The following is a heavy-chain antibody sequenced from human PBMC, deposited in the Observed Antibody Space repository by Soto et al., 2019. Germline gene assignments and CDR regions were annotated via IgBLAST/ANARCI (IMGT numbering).Heavy chain of an antibody. CDR3: ASLPPPTVTSTDFDY. CDR2: INAGNGNT. D-gene: IGHD4-4*01. Sequence: ASVKVSCKASGYTFTSYAMHWVRQAPGQRLEWMGWINAGNGNTKDSQKFQGRVTITRDTSASTAYMELSSLRSEDTAVYYCASLPPPTVTSTDFDYWGQGTLVTVSS. CDR1: GYTFTSYA. J-gene: IGHJ4*02. V-gene: IGHV1-3*01.